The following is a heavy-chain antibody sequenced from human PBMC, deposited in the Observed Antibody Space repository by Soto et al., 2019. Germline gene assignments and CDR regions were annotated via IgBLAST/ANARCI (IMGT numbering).Heavy chain of an antibody. Sequence: GESLKISCKGSGYSFTSYWIGWVRQMPGKGPEWMGIFYPGDSDTRYSPSFQGQVTISADKSISTAYLQWSSLKASDTAMYYCARPYALGYCSSTSCYEALDAFDIWGQGTMVTVSS. CDR2: FYPGDSDT. CDR3: ARPYALGYCSSTSCYEALDAFDI. D-gene: IGHD2-2*01. J-gene: IGHJ3*02. CDR1: GYSFTSYW. V-gene: IGHV5-51*01.